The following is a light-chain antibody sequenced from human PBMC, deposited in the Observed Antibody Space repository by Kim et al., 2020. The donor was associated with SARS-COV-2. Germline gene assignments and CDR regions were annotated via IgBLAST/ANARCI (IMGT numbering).Light chain of an antibody. CDR3: QHRQT. CDR2: DGS. J-gene: IGKJ1*01. V-gene: IGKV1-5*01. CDR1: QSVSRW. Sequence: DIQMTQSPSTLSASVGDRFTLTCRASQSVSRWLAWYQQKPGKAPKLLIYDGSNLQSGVPSRFSGSGSGTEFTLTISSLQPDDFAIYYCQHRQTFGQGTKVDIK.